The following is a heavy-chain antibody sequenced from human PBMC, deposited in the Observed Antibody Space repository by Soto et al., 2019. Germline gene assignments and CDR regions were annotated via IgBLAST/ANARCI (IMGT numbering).Heavy chain of an antibody. CDR3: AKDGLERRLGWWFDP. D-gene: IGHD1-1*01. CDR2: ISYDGSNK. J-gene: IGHJ5*02. Sequence: QVQLVESGGGVVQPGRSLRLSCAASGFTFSSYGMHWVRQAPGKGLEWVAVISYDGSNKYYADSVKGRFTISRDNSKNTLYLQRNSLRAEDTAVYYCAKDGLERRLGWWFDPWGQGTLVTVSS. V-gene: IGHV3-30*18. CDR1: GFTFSSYG.